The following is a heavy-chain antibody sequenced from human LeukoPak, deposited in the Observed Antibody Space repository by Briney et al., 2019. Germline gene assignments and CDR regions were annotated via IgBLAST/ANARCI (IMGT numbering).Heavy chain of an antibody. V-gene: IGHV1-69*13. J-gene: IGHJ6*02. D-gene: IGHD2-2*01. CDR2: IIPIFGTA. CDR1: GGTFSSYA. CDR3: ATAPPPYCSSTSCYPILVSHLYYYGMDV. Sequence: ASVKVSRKASGGTFSSYAISWVRQAPGQGLEWMGGIIPIFGTANYAQKFQGRVTITADESTSTAYMELSSLRSEDTAVYYCATAPPPYCSSTSCYPILVSHLYYYGMDVWGQGTTVTVSS.